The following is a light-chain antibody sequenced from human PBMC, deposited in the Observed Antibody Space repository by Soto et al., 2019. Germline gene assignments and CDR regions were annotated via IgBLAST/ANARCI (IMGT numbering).Light chain of an antibody. J-gene: IGKJ4*01. CDR2: DAS. V-gene: IGKV3-11*01. CDR3: QQRYDWLT. Sequence: EIVLTQSPATLSLSPGEGATLSCRASQSVSTYLAWYQQKPGQAPRLLNYDASNRATDIPARFSGSGSGTDFTITISSLEPEDFAVYYWQQRYDWLTFGGGTKVEIK. CDR1: QSVSTY.